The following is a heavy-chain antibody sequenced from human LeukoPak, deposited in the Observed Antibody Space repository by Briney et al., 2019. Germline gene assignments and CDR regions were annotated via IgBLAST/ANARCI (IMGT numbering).Heavy chain of an antibody. CDR1: GFTFSSYA. V-gene: IGHV3-23*01. CDR3: AEEVDWVVAAQFDY. CDR2: ISGSGGST. Sequence: GGSLRLSCAASGFTFSSYAMSWVRQAPGKGLEWVSAISGSGGSTYYADSVKGRFTISRDNSKNTLYLQMNSLRAADTAVYYCAEEVDWVVAAQFDYWGQGTLVTVSS. J-gene: IGHJ4*02. D-gene: IGHD2-15*01.